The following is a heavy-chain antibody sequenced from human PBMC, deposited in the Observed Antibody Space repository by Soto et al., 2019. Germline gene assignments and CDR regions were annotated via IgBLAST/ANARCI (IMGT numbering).Heavy chain of an antibody. V-gene: IGHV3-30*18. J-gene: IGHJ4*02. D-gene: IGHD6-6*01. CDR3: AKEAPPATPDY. CDR1: GFTFSSYG. CDR2: ISYDGSNK. Sequence: GGSLRLSCAASGFTFSSYGMHWVRQAPGKGLEWVAVISYDGSNKYYADSVKGRFTISRDNSKNTLYLQMNSLRAEDTAVYYCAKEAPPATPDYWGQGTLVTVSS.